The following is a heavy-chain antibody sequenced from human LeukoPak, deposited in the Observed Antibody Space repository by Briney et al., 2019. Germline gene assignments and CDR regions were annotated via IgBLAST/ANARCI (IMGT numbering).Heavy chain of an antibody. CDR3: TTDLPYDSSGYQP. J-gene: IGHJ5*02. V-gene: IGHV3-15*01. Sequence: PGGSLRLSCAASGFTFSNAWMSWVRQAPGKGLEWVGRIKSKTDGGTTDDAAPVKVRFTISRDDSKNTLYLQMNSLKTEDTAVYYCTTDLPYDSSGYQPWGQGTLVTVSS. CDR1: GFTFSNAW. D-gene: IGHD3-22*01. CDR2: IKSKTDGGTT.